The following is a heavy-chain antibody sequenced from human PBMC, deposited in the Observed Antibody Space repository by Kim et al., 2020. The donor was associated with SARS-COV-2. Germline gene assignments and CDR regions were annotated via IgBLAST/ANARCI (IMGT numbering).Heavy chain of an antibody. CDR2: IYYSGST. V-gene: IGHV4-59*13. D-gene: IGHD2-21*02. Sequence: SETLSLTCTVSGGSISSYYWSWIRQPPGKGLEWIGYIYYSGSTNYNPSLKSRVTISVDTSKNQFSLKLSSVTAADTAVYYCARVQYCGGDCYSFDYWGQGTLVTVSS. CDR3: ARVQYCGGDCYSFDY. J-gene: IGHJ4*02. CDR1: GGSISSYY.